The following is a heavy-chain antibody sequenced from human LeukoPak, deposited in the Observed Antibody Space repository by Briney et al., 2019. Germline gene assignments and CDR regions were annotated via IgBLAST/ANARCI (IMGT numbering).Heavy chain of an antibody. Sequence: GGSLRLSCAASGLTVSTNYMTWVRQAPGKGLEWVSVIYSGGNTYYAESVKGRFTISRDNSENTLYLQMNSLRAEDTAVYYCARRSATFYFDYWGQGTLVTLSS. V-gene: IGHV3-66*02. CDR2: IYSGGNT. D-gene: IGHD3-3*01. CDR1: GLTVSTNY. CDR3: ARRSATFYFDY. J-gene: IGHJ4*02.